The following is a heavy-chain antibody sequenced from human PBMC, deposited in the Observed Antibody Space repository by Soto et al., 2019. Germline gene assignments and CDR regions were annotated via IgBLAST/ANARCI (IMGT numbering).Heavy chain of an antibody. J-gene: IGHJ5*02. CDR1: GYSFTSYW. CDR2: IDPSDSYT. V-gene: IGHV5-10-1*01. D-gene: IGHD3-16*02. Sequence: GESLKISCKGSGYSFTSYWISWVRQMPGKGLEWMGRIDPSDSYTNYSPSFQGHVTISADKSISTAYLQWSSLKASDTAMYYCARHSTDDYVWGSYRQISWFDPWGHGTLVTVSS. CDR3: ARHSTDDYVWGSYRQISWFDP.